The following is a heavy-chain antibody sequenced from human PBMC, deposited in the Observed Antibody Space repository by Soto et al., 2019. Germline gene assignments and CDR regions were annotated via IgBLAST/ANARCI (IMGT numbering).Heavy chain of an antibody. Sequence: EVQLVESGGGLVKPGGSLRLSCAASGFTFSSYSMNWVRQAPGKGLEWVSSISSSTNYIYYADSVKGRFTISRDNAKNTLDLQMNSLRAEDTAVYYCARDFRDGYYFDYRGQGTLVTVSS. D-gene: IGHD5-12*01. J-gene: IGHJ4*02. V-gene: IGHV3-21*01. CDR2: ISSSTNYI. CDR1: GFTFSSYS. CDR3: ARDFRDGYYFDY.